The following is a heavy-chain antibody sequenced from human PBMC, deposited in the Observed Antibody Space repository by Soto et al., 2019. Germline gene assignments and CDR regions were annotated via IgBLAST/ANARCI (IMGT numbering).Heavy chain of an antibody. CDR3: ARTGPAATRPYYYYGMDV. CDR1: GGSFSGYY. Sequence: QVQLQQWGAGLMKPSETLSLTCAVYGGSFSGYYWSWIRQPPGKGLEWIGEINHSGSTNYNPSLKSRVTISVDTSKNQFYLKLSSVTAADTAVYYCARTGPAATRPYYYYGMDVWGQGTTVTVSS. D-gene: IGHD2-2*01. J-gene: IGHJ6*02. CDR2: INHSGST. V-gene: IGHV4-34*01.